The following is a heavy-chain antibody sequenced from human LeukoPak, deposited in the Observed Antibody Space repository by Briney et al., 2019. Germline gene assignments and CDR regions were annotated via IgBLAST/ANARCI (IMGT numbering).Heavy chain of an antibody. CDR2: INHSGST. CDR1: GGSFSGYY. J-gene: IGHJ5*02. D-gene: IGHD6-13*01. V-gene: IGHV4-34*01. Sequence: PETLSLTCAVYGGSFSGYYWSWIRQPPGKGLEWIGEINHSGSTNYDPSLKSRVTISVDTSKNQFSLKLSSVTAADTAVYYCARGYSSSSYNWFDPWGQGTLVTVSS. CDR3: ARGYSSSSYNWFDP.